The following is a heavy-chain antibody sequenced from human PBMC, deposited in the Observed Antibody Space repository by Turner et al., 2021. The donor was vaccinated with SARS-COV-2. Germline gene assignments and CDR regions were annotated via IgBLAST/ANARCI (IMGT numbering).Heavy chain of an antibody. Sequence: QLQLQESGPGLVKPSETLSLTCTVSGGSISSSSYYWGWIRLPSGEGLKWIGSIYYSGRTYYDPSLKSRVTISVDTSKNQFSLKLSSVTAADTAVYYCAGEVVVLTTTHYGMDVWGQGTTVTVSS. V-gene: IGHV4-39*01. D-gene: IGHD1-26*01. CDR2: IYYSGRT. J-gene: IGHJ6*02. CDR3: AGEVVVLTTTHYGMDV. CDR1: GGSISSSSYY.